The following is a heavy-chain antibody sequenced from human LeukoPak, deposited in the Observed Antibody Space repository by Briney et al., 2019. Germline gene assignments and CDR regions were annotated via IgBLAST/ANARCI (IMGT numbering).Heavy chain of an antibody. D-gene: IGHD6-13*01. V-gene: IGHV4-39*01. CDR1: GGSISSGSYY. J-gene: IGHJ4*02. CDR3: ASLRQQLNIFDY. Sequence: PSETLSLTCTVSGGSISSGSYYWGWIRQPPGKGLEWIGSIYYSGSTYYNPSLKSRVTISVDTSKNQFSLKLSSVTAADTAVYYCASLRQQLNIFDYWGQGTLVTVSS. CDR2: IYYSGST.